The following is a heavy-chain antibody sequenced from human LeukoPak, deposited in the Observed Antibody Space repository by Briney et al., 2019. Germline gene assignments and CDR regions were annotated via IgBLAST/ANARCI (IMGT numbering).Heavy chain of an antibody. CDR1: GFTFSSYD. CDR3: ARAEGFGYFGL. D-gene: IGHD2-15*01. Sequence: GGSLRLSCAASGFTFSSYDMHWVRQATGKGLEWVSAIGTAGDTYYPGSVKGRFTISRENAKNSLYLQMNSLRAGDTAVYYCARAEGFGYFGLWGRGTMVTVSS. J-gene: IGHJ2*01. CDR2: IGTAGDT. V-gene: IGHV3-13*01.